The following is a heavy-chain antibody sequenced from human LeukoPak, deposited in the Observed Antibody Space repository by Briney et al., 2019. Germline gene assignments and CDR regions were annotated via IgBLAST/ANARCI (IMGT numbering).Heavy chain of an antibody. CDR2: ISGSGGTT. V-gene: IGHV3-23*01. D-gene: IGHD5-18*01. Sequence: PGGSPRLSCAASGFTFSSYGMSWVRQAPGKGLEWVSSISGSGGTTYYADSVKGRFTISRDNSKNTLYLQMNSLRADDTAVYSCAKDPPTVMANAFHIWGQGTMVTVS. J-gene: IGHJ3*02. CDR1: GFTFSSYG. CDR3: AKDPPTVMANAFHI.